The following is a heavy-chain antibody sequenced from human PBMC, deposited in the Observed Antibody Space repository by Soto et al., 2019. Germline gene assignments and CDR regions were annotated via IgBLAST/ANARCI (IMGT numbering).Heavy chain of an antibody. J-gene: IGHJ4*02. V-gene: IGHV4-59*01. CDR2: IYYSGST. CDR3: ARLRYYDSTGYLDY. Sequence: SETLSLTCTVSGGSISSYYWSWIRQPPGKGLEWIGYIYYSGSTNYNPSLKSRVTISVDTSKNQFSLRLSSVTAADTAVYYCARLRYYDSTGYLDYWGQGTLVTVSS. CDR1: GGSISSYY. D-gene: IGHD3-22*01.